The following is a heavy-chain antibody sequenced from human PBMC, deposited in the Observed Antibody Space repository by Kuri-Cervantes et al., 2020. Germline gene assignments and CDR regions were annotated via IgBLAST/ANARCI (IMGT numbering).Heavy chain of an antibody. Sequence: GESLKISCAASGFTFSDYYMSWIRQAPGKGLEWVANIKQDGSEKYYVDSVKGRFTISRDNAKNSLYLQMNGLRAEDTAVYYCARGGYGDPNIDYWGQGTLVTVSS. V-gene: IGHV3-7*03. CDR2: IKQDGSEK. CDR3: ARGGYGDPNIDY. D-gene: IGHD4-17*01. J-gene: IGHJ4*02. CDR1: GFTFSDYY.